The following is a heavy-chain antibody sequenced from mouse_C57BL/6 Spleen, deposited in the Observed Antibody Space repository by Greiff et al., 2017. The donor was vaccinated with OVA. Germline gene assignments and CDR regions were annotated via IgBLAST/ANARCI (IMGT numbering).Heavy chain of an antibody. D-gene: IGHD1-1*01. CDR1: GFTFSSYA. V-gene: IGHV5-9-1*02. CDR2: ISSGGDYI. CDR3: TRGEDYCGSLRYFDV. J-gene: IGHJ1*03. Sequence: EVQLQESGEGLVKPGGSLKLSCAASGFTFSSYAMSWVRQTPEKRLEWVAYISSGGDYIYYADTVKGRFTISRDNARNTLYLQMSSLKSEDTAMYYCTRGEDYCGSLRYFDVWGTGTTVTVSS.